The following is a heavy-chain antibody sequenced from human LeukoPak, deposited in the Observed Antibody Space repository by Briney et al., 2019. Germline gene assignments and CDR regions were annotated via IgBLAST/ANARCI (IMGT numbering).Heavy chain of an antibody. J-gene: IGHJ4*02. D-gene: IGHD6-19*01. CDR3: AGQWLAVPY. CDR2: IYYSGST. CDR1: GGPISSSSYY. Sequence: PSETLSHTCTVSGGPISSSSYYWGWIRQPPGKGLEWIGSIYYSGSTYYNPSLKSRVTISVDTSKNQFSLKLSSVTAADTAVYYCAGQWLAVPYWGQGTLVTVSS. V-gene: IGHV4-39*07.